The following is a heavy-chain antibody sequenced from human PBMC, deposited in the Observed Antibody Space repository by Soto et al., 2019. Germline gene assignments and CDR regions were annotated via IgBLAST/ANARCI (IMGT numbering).Heavy chain of an antibody. Sequence: SETLSLTCTVSGGSISSGGYYWSWIRQHPGKGLEWIGYIYYSGSTYYNPSLKSRVTISVDTSKNQFSLKLSSVTAADTAVYYCARDHGRNYYGSGSYGSWFDPWGQGTLVTVSS. CDR2: IYYSGST. D-gene: IGHD3-10*01. J-gene: IGHJ5*02. CDR1: GGSISSGGYY. V-gene: IGHV4-31*03. CDR3: ARDHGRNYYGSGSYGSWFDP.